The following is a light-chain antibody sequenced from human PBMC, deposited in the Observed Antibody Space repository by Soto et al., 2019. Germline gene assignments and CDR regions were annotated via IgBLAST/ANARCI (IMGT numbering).Light chain of an antibody. CDR3: AAWDGSLNVVL. J-gene: IGLJ2*01. CDR1: PPNIGSNT. V-gene: IGLV1-44*01. CDR2: STN. Sequence: QSVLTPPPSASWTPGARVPLLCSGSPPNIGSNTVNWYQQLPGSAPQLLIYSTNQRPSGVPGRFSGSKSGTSASLAISGLQSEDEADYYCAAWDGSLNVVLFGGGTKSPS.